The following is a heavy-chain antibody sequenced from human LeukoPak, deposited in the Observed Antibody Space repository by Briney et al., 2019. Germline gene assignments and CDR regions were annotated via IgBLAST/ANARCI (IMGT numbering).Heavy chain of an antibody. V-gene: IGHV3-23*01. CDR1: GFTFSSYA. CDR2: ISASGGST. D-gene: IGHD3-10*01. Sequence: RGSLRLSCAASGFTFSSYAMSWVRQAPGKGLEWVSTISASGGSTYYADSVKGRFTISRDNSKNTLYLQMNSLRAEDTAVYYCAKGIKSFGYWGQGTLVTVSS. J-gene: IGHJ4*02. CDR3: AKGIKSFGY.